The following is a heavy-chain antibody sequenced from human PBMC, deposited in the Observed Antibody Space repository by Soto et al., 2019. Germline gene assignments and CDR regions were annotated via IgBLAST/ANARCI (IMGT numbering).Heavy chain of an antibody. V-gene: IGHV5-51*01. Sequence: GESLKISCKASGFTFTSNWIAWVRQMPGKGLEWMGIIYPGDSDTSYSPSFQGQVTISADKSINTAYLQWSSLKASDTAMYYCAKHEGYCSSTTCSNFDYWGQGTLVTVSS. CDR2: IYPGDSDT. CDR3: AKHEGYCSSTTCSNFDY. CDR1: GFTFTSNW. D-gene: IGHD2-2*01. J-gene: IGHJ4*02.